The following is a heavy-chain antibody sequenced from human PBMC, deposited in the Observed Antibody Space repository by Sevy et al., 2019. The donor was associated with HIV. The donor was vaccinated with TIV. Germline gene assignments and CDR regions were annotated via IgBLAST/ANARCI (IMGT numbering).Heavy chain of an antibody. CDR3: ARRGLPEVPVIIGFDC. Sequence: SETLSLTCAVSDYSISSGYYWGWIRQPPGKGLEWIGTVYHSGSTYYNPSLRNRVTIFVDTSKNQFSLKLTSVTAADTAVYYCARRGLPEVPVIIGFDCWGQGTLVTVSS. D-gene: IGHD3-10*01. CDR2: VYHSGST. CDR1: DYSISSGYY. V-gene: IGHV4-38-2*01. J-gene: IGHJ4*02.